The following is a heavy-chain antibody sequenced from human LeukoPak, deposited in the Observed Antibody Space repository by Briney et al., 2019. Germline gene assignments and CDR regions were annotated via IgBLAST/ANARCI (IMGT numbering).Heavy chain of an antibody. CDR3: ARLSKGRYFDYIFDF. CDR1: GGSVSSSTYY. V-gene: IGHV4-39*01. J-gene: IGHJ4*02. Sequence: PSETLSVTCAVSGGSVSSSTYYWGWIRQPPGKGLEWIGNIYYTGSSYYNPSLKSRVTMSVDTSKNQFSLKMNSVTAADTAVYYCARLSKGRYFDYIFDFWGQGTLLTVSS. CDR2: IYYTGSS. D-gene: IGHD3-9*01.